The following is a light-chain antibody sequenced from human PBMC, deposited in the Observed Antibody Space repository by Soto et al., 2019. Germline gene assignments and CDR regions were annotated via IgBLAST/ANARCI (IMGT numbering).Light chain of an antibody. CDR3: SSYTDSNTWV. J-gene: IGLJ3*02. CDR1: SSDVGNYNY. V-gene: IGLV2-14*01. CDR2: EVN. Sequence: QSALTQPASVSGSPGQSITISCTGTSSDVGNYNYVSWYQQDPGKAPKLMIYEVNNRPSGVSHRFSGSKSGNTASLTISGLQTEDEDDYYCSSYTDSNTWVFGGGTKLTVL.